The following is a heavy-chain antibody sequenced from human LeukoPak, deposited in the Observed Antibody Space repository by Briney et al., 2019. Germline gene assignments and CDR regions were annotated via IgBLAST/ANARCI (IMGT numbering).Heavy chain of an antibody. J-gene: IGHJ4*02. D-gene: IGHD4-17*01. CDR1: GGSISSSSYY. CDR3: ARHSFDSGDYT. CDR2: IYYSGST. Sequence: SETLSLTCTVSGGSISSSSYYWGWIRQPPGKGLEWIGSIYYSGSTYYNPSLKSRVTISVDTSKNQFSLKLSSVTAADTAVYYCARHSFDSGDYTGGQGTLVTVSS. V-gene: IGHV4-39*01.